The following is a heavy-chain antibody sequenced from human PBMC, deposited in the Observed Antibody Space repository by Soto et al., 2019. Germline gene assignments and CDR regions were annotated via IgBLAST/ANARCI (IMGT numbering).Heavy chain of an antibody. J-gene: IGHJ6*02. CDR3: ARDPYSSSPGDYYGMDV. Sequence: HVQLVQSGAEVKKPGASVKVSCKASGYTFTGYYMHWVRQAPGQGLEWMGWINPNSGGTNYAQKFQGWVTMTRDTSISTAYMELSRLRSDDTAVYYCARDPYSSSPGDYYGMDVWGQGTTVTVSS. V-gene: IGHV1-2*04. CDR1: GYTFTGYY. D-gene: IGHD6-6*01. CDR2: INPNSGGT.